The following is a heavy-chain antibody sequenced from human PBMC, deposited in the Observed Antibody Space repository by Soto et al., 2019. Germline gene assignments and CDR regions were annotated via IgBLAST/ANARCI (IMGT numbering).Heavy chain of an antibody. Sequence: EVQLVESGGALVQSGGSLRLSCAASGFTFSRHWMHWVRQAPGKGLSWVSHIGPDGYRTREADSVKGRFIISRDNAKNTLYLQMNSVRDDDTAIYYCVRGQKWAYDFWGPGILVTVSS. V-gene: IGHV3-74*01. CDR1: GFTFSRHW. CDR3: VRGQKWAYDF. CDR2: IGPDGYRT. D-gene: IGHD1-26*01. J-gene: IGHJ4*02.